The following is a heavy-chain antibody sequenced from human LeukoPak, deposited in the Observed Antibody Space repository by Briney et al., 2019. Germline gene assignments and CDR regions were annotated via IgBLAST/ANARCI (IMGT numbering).Heavy chain of an antibody. J-gene: IGHJ4*02. Sequence: SETLSLTCTVSGGSINGYYWNWIRQPPGKGLEWIGYIYSSGITSYNPSLKGRVTVSLDTSKNQVSLKLSSVTAADTAVYFCARGYSAHDGIFDYWGQGTLVTVSS. CDR2: IYSSGIT. V-gene: IGHV4-59*01. CDR1: GGSINGYY. D-gene: IGHD1-26*01. CDR3: ARGYSAHDGIFDY.